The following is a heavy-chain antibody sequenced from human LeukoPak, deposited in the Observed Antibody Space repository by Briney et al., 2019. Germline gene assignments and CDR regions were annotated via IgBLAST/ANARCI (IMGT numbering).Heavy chain of an antibody. Sequence: GGSLRLSCAASGFIFDNYAMSWARQAPGKGLEWVSYISSSSSTIYCADSVKGRFTISRDNAKNSLYLQMNSLRAEDTAVYYCARGQSFYPDYWGQGTLVTVSS. D-gene: IGHD2/OR15-2a*01. J-gene: IGHJ4*02. CDR3: ARGQSFYPDY. CDR1: GFIFDNYA. V-gene: IGHV3-48*01. CDR2: ISSSSSTI.